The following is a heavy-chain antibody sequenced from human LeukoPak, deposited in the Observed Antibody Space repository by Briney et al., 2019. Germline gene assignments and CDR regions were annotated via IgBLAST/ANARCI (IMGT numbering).Heavy chain of an antibody. D-gene: IGHD3-22*01. CDR2: IYTRGRT. CDR3: AGQRGSSGYYGPWWFDP. Sequence: PSETLSLTCTVSGGSLSRGSYYGSWIRQPAGKGLEWIGRIYTRGRTNYNPSLKNRVTISVDTSKNQFSLKLSSVTDADTAVYYCAGQRGSSGYYGPWWFDPWGQGTLVTVSS. CDR1: GGSLSRGSYY. J-gene: IGHJ5*02. V-gene: IGHV4-61*02.